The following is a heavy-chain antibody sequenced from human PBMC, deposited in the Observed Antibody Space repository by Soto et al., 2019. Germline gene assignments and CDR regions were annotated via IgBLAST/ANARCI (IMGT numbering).Heavy chain of an antibody. CDR3: AREKDSGYYRAVEF. V-gene: IGHV3-30*03. Sequence: QVQLVASGGGVAQPGTSLSLSCAASGFTLSGHGLHCVRQAPGKGLEGVAVVTYDATENHYTEYVGGRFTITRDTSNNTFYLQMNSLRVEDTAMYYFAREKDSGYYRAVEFWGQGTPVTVSS. J-gene: IGHJ4*02. CDR1: GFTLSGHG. CDR2: VTYDATEN. D-gene: IGHD2-15*01.